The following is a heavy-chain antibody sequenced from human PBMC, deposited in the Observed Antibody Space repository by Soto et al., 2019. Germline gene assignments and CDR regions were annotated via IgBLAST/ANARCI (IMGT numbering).Heavy chain of an antibody. D-gene: IGHD3-3*01. V-gene: IGHV3-7*05. Sequence: EVQLVESGGGLVQPGGSLRLSCAASGFTFSSYWMSWVRQAPGKGLEWVANIKQDGSEKYYVDSVKGRFTISRDNAKNSLYLQMNSLRAEDTAVYYCARSYPLLRFLEWLSTYLDYWGQGTLVTVSS. J-gene: IGHJ4*02. CDR1: GFTFSSYW. CDR3: ARSYPLLRFLEWLSTYLDY. CDR2: IKQDGSEK.